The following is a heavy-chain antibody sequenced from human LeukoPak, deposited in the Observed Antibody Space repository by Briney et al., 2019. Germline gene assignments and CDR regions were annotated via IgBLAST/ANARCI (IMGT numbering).Heavy chain of an antibody. CDR2: IYYSGST. CDR1: GGSISSGGYS. Sequence: SETLSLACAVSGGSISSGGYSWSWIRQPPGKGLEWIGYIYYSGSTYYNPSLKSRVTISVDTSKNQFSLKLSSVTAADTAVYYCARAYGGSSGWCWRFDYWGQGTLVTVSS. V-gene: IGHV4-30-4*07. CDR3: ARAYGGSSGWCWRFDY. J-gene: IGHJ4*02. D-gene: IGHD6-19*01.